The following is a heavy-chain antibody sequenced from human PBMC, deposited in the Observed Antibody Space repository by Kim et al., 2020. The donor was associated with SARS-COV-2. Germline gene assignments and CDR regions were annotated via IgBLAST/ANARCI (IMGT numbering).Heavy chain of an antibody. D-gene: IGHD3-22*01. V-gene: IGHV4-38-2*01. J-gene: IGHJ3*01. CDR1: GYSISRGHY. CDR3: ARAPEGTFDSSGFYWRGDAFDV. Sequence: SETLSLTCAVSGYSISRGHYWGWLRQSPGKGLEWLANIYHSGSTYYNPSLESRVTISLDMSKNQFLLRQTSVTAADTAVYYCARAPEGTFDSSGFYWRGDAFDVWGQGTMVTVSS. CDR2: IYHSGST.